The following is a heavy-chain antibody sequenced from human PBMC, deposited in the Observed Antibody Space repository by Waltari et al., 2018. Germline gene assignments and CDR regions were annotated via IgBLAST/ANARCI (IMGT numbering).Heavy chain of an antibody. Sequence: QVQLVQSGAEVKKPGSSVKVSCKASGGTFSSYAISWVRQPPGQGLEWMGGIIPIFGTANYAQKFQGRVTITADESTSTAYMELSSLRSEDTAVYYCARGASRAARPLSYYYYGMDVWGQGTTVTVSS. V-gene: IGHV1-69*13. CDR1: GGTFSSYA. CDR3: ARGASRAARPLSYYYYGMDV. D-gene: IGHD6-6*01. J-gene: IGHJ6*02. CDR2: IIPIFGTA.